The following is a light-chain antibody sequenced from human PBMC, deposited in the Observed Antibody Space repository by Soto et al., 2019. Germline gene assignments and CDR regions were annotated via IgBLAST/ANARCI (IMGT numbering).Light chain of an antibody. CDR1: QSVLYSSNNKNY. Sequence: DIVMTQSPDSLAVSLGERATINCKSSQSVLYSSNNKNYLAWYQQKPGQPPKLLIYWASTRESGVPDRFSGSGSGTDFTITIRSLQAEDVAVYYCQQYYSTPPTFGQGTKVEIK. CDR3: QQYYSTPPT. J-gene: IGKJ1*01. CDR2: WAS. V-gene: IGKV4-1*01.